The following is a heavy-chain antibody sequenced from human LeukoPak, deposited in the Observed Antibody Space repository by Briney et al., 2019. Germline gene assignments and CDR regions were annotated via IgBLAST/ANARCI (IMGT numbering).Heavy chain of an antibody. J-gene: IGHJ5*02. CDR1: GGSISSYY. CDR3: ARDRRERYSSSWYGWFDP. V-gene: IGHV4-59*12. Sequence: SETLSLTCTVSGGSISSYYWSWIRQPPGKGLEWIGYIYYSGSTNYNPSLKSRVTISVDTSKNQFSLKLSSVTAADTAVYYCARDRRERYSSSWYGWFDPWGQGTLVTVSS. CDR2: IYYSGST. D-gene: IGHD6-13*01.